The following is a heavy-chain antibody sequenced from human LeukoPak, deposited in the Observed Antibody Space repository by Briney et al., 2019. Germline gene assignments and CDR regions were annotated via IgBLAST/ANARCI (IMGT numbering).Heavy chain of an antibody. J-gene: IGHJ5*02. Sequence: PGGSLRLSCAASGFTISTFWMHWVRQAPGKGLVWVARINIDGITTLYADSVKGRFTISRDSAKNTVYLQMNSLRAEDTAVYYCARHAAVEGSSGWSPLWWFDPWGQGTLVTVSS. CDR3: ARHAAVEGSSGWSPLWWFDP. D-gene: IGHD6-19*01. CDR2: INIDGITT. V-gene: IGHV3-74*03. CDR1: GFTISTFW.